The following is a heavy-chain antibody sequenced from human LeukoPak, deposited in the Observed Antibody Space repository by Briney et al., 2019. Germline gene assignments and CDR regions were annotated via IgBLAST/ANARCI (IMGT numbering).Heavy chain of an antibody. V-gene: IGHV3-11*06. D-gene: IGHD6-19*01. CDR2: ISSSSSYT. J-gene: IGHJ6*04. CDR3: ARDQGIAVAITLSYYYYGMDV. Sequence: GGSLRLSCAASGFTFSDYYMSWIRQAPGKGLEWVSYISSSSSYTNYADSVKGRFTISRDNSKNTLYLQMNSLRAEDTAVYYCARDQGIAVAITLSYYYYGMDVWGKGTTVTVSS. CDR1: GFTFSDYY.